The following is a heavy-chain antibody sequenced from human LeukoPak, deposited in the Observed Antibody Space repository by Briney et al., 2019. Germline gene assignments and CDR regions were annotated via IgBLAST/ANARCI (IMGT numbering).Heavy chain of an antibody. CDR1: GFTFDDYA. Sequence: GRSLRLSCAASGFTFDDYAMHWVRQAPGKGLEWVSLISGHGGSTYYADSVKGRFTISRDNSKNSLYLQMNSLKTEDTAVYYCTVYYYGSGRDWGQGTLVTVSS. J-gene: IGHJ4*02. CDR3: TVYYYGSGRD. D-gene: IGHD3-10*01. CDR2: ISGHGGST. V-gene: IGHV3-43*02.